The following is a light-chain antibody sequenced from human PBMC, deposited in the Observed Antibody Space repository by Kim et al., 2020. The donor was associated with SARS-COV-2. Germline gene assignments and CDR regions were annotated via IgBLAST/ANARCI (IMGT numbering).Light chain of an antibody. J-gene: IGLJ2*01. CDR2: DVT. Sequence: QSALTQPASVSGSPGQSITISCTGTSSDIGGYNYVSWYQQHPGKAPKLLIYDVTKRPSGVSYRFSGSKSGNTASLTISGLQAEDEADYYCSSYTNSDTLIFGGGTKVTVL. CDR1: SSDIGGYNY. V-gene: IGLV2-14*01. CDR3: SSYTNSDTLI.